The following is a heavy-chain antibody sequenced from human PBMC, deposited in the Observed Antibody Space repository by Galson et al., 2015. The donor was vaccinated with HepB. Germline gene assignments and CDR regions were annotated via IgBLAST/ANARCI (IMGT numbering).Heavy chain of an antibody. V-gene: IGHV3-15*04. Sequence: SLRLSCAASGFSFTNAWMSWVRQAPGKGLEWVGHIESKTDGGTTDYAAPVKGRFTIPSDDSKNPLHLQMNSLKTEDTAVYYCTTVPAYCSGGSCYSSGWLPSWFDPWGQGTLVTVSS. CDR3: TTVPAYCSGGSCYSSGWLPSWFDP. CDR1: GFSFTNAW. D-gene: IGHD2-15*01. J-gene: IGHJ5*02. CDR2: IESKTDGGTT.